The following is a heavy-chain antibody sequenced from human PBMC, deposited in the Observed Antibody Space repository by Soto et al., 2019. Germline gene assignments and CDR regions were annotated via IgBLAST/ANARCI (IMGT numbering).Heavy chain of an antibody. V-gene: IGHV3-11*01. Sequence: QVQLVESGGGLVKPGGSLRLSCAASGFTFSDQYMSWIRQAPGEGPEWVSYISSSGSTIYYVDSVKGRFTISRDNAKNSLYLEMSSLRVEDTAVYYCARERVEAVGARRDYWGQGTLVTVST. J-gene: IGHJ4*02. D-gene: IGHD6-13*01. CDR2: ISSSGSTI. CDR3: ARERVEAVGARRDY. CDR1: GFTFSDQY.